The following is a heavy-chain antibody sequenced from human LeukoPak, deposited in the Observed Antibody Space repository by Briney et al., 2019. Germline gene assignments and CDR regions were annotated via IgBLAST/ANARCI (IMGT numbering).Heavy chain of an antibody. CDR3: AKDLGSGYYYNSDY. V-gene: IGHV3-30*18. CDR1: GFTFSTYG. J-gene: IGHJ4*02. D-gene: IGHD3-22*01. Sequence: GTSLRLSCAASGFTFSTYGMHWVRQAPSKGLEWVAVISFDGIYKFYSDSVKGRFSISRDNSNNTLSLQMNSLRADDTAVYYCAKDLGSGYYYNSDYCGQGTLVSVSS. CDR2: ISFDGIYK.